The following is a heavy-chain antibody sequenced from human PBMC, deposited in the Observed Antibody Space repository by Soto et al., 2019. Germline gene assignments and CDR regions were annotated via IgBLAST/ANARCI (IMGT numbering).Heavy chain of an antibody. V-gene: IGHV4-39*02. Sequence: SETLSLTCTVSGGSISSSSYYWGWIRQPPGKGLEWIGSIYYSGSTYYNPSLKSRVTISVDTSKNQFSLKLSSVTAADTAVYYCARDGKQQLVRRISWFDPWGQGTLVTVSS. D-gene: IGHD6-13*01. CDR1: GGSISSSSYY. CDR2: IYYSGST. CDR3: ARDGKQQLVRRISWFDP. J-gene: IGHJ5*02.